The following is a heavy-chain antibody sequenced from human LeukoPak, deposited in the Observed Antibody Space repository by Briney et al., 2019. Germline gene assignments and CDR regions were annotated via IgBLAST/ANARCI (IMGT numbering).Heavy chain of an antibody. V-gene: IGHV3-23*01. CDR3: AKDPGYSSSWYYFDY. J-gene: IGHJ4*02. D-gene: IGHD6-13*01. Sequence: PGGSLRLSCAASGFTFSSYAMSWVRQAPGKGLEWVSAISGCGGSTYYADSVKGRFTISRDNSKNTLYLQMNSLRAEDTAVYYCAKDPGYSSSWYYFDYWGQGTLVTVSS. CDR1: GFTFSSYA. CDR2: ISGCGGST.